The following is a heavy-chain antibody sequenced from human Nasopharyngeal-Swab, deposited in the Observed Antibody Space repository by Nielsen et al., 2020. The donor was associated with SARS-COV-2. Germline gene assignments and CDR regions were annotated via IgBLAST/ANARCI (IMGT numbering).Heavy chain of an antibody. J-gene: IGHJ4*02. V-gene: IGHV4-4*02. CDR3: ARAMDTAMVWYYFDY. D-gene: IGHD5-18*01. CDR2: IYHSGST. Sequence: SETLSLTCAVSGGSISSSNWWCWVRLPPGKGLEWIGEIYHSGSTNYNPSLKSRVTISVDKSKNQFSLKLSSVTAADTAVYYCARAMDTAMVWYYFDYWGQGTLVTVSS. CDR1: GGSISSSNW.